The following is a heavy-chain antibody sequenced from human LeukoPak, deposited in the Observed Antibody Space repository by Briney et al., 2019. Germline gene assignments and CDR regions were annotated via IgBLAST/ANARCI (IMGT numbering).Heavy chain of an antibody. CDR2: IYYSGST. CDR3: ARVYCSSTSCYTYAFDI. J-gene: IGHJ3*02. Sequence: SETLSLTCTVSGGSISSYYWSRIRQPPGKGREWIGYIYYSGSTNYNPSLKSRVTMSVDTSKNQFSLKLSSVTAADTAVYYCARVYCSSTSCYTYAFDIWGQGTMVTVSS. CDR1: GGSISSYY. V-gene: IGHV4-59*01. D-gene: IGHD2-2*02.